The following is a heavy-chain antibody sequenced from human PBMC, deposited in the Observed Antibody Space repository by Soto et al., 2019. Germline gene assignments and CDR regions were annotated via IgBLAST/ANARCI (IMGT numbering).Heavy chain of an antibody. CDR3: ARDVGITIFGVVNPYGMDV. CDR1: GGSISSGGYY. J-gene: IGHJ6*02. Sequence: SETLSLTCTVSGGSISSGGYYWSWILQHPGKGLEWIGYIYYSGSTYYNPSLKSRVTISVDTSKNQFSLKLSSVTAADTAVYYCARDVGITIFGVVNPYGMDVWGQGTTVTVSS. CDR2: IYYSGST. D-gene: IGHD3-3*01. V-gene: IGHV4-31*03.